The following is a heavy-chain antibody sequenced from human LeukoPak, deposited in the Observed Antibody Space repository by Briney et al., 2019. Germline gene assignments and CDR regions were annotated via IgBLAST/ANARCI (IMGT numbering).Heavy chain of an antibody. CDR3: AREGFGY. V-gene: IGHV3-30*03. CDR2: ISSGGSDK. J-gene: IGHJ4*02. CDR1: GFTFSTYA. Sequence: QTGGSLRLSCAASGFTFSTYAVHWVRQAPGKGLEWVAVISSGGSDKYHAGSVKGRFTISRDNSKNTLYLQMDSLRAEDTAVYYCAREGFGYWGQGTLVTVSS.